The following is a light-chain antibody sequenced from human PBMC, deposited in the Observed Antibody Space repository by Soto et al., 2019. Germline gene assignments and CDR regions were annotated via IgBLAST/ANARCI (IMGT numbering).Light chain of an antibody. CDR1: QSVSIL. Sequence: EIVLTQSATTLSVSEXGRTILSCRASQSVSILLAWYQQKPGQAPRLLIHGATTRATGIPARFSGSGSGTEFTLTISNLQAEDVAVYYCQQYYNTPLAFGQGTKV. CDR2: GAT. V-gene: IGKV3-15*01. J-gene: IGKJ1*01. CDR3: QQYYNTPLA.